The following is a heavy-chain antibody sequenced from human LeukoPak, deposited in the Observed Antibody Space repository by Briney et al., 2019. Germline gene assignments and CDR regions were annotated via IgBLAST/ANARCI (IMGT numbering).Heavy chain of an antibody. CDR1: GGTFGSYA. V-gene: IGHV1-69*05. D-gene: IGHD2-2*01. J-gene: IGHJ2*01. Sequence: SVKVSCKASGGTFGSYAISWVRQAPGQGLEWMGGIIPIFGTANYAQKFQGRVTITTDESTSTAYMELSSLRSEDTAVYYCARGHCSSTSCPKRYWYFDLWGRGTLVTVSS. CDR2: IIPIFGTA. CDR3: ARGHCSSTSCPKRYWYFDL.